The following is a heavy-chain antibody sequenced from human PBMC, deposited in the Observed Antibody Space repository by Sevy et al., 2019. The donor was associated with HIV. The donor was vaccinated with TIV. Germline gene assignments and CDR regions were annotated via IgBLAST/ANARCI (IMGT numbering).Heavy chain of an antibody. CDR3: TKDVVATPNYYSGMDV. V-gene: IGHV1-46*03. CDR2: INPRGGGT. Sequence: ASVKVSCKASGYTFTTYYMHWVRQAPGQGLEWMGIINPRGGGTSNAQKFQGRVTMTRDTSTSTVYLELSSLRSEDTAVYYCTKDVVATPNYYSGMDVWGQGTTVTVSS. J-gene: IGHJ6*02. D-gene: IGHD2-15*01. CDR1: GYTFTTYY.